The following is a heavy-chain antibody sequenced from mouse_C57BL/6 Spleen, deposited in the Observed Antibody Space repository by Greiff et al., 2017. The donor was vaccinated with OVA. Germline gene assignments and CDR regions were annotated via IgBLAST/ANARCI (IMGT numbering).Heavy chain of an antibody. Sequence: QVQLKESGPELVKPGASVKLSCKASGYTFTSYDINWVKQRPGQGLEWIGWIYPRDGSTKYNEKFKGKATLTVDTSSSTAYMELHSLTSEDSAVYFCAREDSMVTDAWFAYWGQGTLVTVSA. CDR3: AREDSMVTDAWFAY. J-gene: IGHJ3*01. CDR2: IYPRDGST. CDR1: GYTFTSYD. V-gene: IGHV1-85*01. D-gene: IGHD2-2*01.